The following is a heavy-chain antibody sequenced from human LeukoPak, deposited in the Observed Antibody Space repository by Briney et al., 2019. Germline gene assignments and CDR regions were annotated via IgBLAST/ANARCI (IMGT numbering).Heavy chain of an antibody. V-gene: IGHV1-8*01. D-gene: IGHD3-22*01. Sequence: ASVKVSCKASGYTFTSYDINWVRQATGQGLGWMGWMNPNSGNTGYAQKFQGRVTMTRNTSISTAYMELSSLRSEDTAVCYCARGKKPGRRYHHITMMVVATITNGGRNDYYFGYWGQGTLVTVSS. CDR2: MNPNSGNT. J-gene: IGHJ4*02. CDR1: GYTFTSYD. CDR3: ARGKKPGRRYHHITMMVVATITNGGRNDYYFGY.